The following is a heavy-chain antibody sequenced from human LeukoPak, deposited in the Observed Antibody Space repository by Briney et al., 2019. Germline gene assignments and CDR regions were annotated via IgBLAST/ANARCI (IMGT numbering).Heavy chain of an antibody. V-gene: IGHV1-18*01. CDR2: ISAYNGNT. J-gene: IGHJ4*02. Sequence: ASVNVSCKASGYTFTSYGISWVRLAPGQGLEWMGWISAYNGNTNYAQNLQGRVTMTTDTSTSTAYMDLRSLRSDDTAVYYCARSQYGSGSYSPFDYWGQGTLVTVSS. D-gene: IGHD3-10*01. CDR1: GYTFTSYG. CDR3: ARSQYGSGSYSPFDY.